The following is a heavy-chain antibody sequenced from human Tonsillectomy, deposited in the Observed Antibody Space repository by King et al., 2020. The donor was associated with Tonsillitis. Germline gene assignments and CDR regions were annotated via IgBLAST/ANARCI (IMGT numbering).Heavy chain of an antibody. D-gene: IGHD3-22*01. CDR1: GYSISSGYY. CDR2: IYHSGST. V-gene: IGHV4-38-2*02. J-gene: IGHJ3*02. CDR3: AMAPHDPMIVVVRWAFDI. Sequence: QLQESGPGLVKPSETLSLTCTVSGYSISSGYYWGWIRQPPGKGLEWIGSIYHSGSTYYNPSLKSRVTISVDTSKNQFSLKLSSVTAADTAVDYCAMAPHDPMIVVVRWAFDIWGQGTMVTVSS.